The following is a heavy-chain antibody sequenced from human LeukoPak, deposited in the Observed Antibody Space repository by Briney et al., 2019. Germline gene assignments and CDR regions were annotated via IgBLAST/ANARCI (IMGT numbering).Heavy chain of an antibody. J-gene: IGHJ5*02. Sequence: KPSETLSLTCTVSGGSISGYYWSWIRQPAGKGLEWIGRIYTSGSTNYNPSLKSRVTMSVDTSKNQFSLKLSSVTAADTAVYSCARASLIVVVPAAPSPPSSPFDPWGQGTLVTVSS. CDR2: IYTSGST. CDR1: GGSISGYY. CDR3: ARASLIVVVPAAPSPPSSPFDP. D-gene: IGHD2-2*01. V-gene: IGHV4-4*07.